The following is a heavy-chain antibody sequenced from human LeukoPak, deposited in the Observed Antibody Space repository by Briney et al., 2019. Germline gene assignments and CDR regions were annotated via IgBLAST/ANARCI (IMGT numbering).Heavy chain of an antibody. CDR2: IYSGGST. D-gene: IGHD1-26*01. J-gene: IGHJ4*02. V-gene: IGHV3-53*01. CDR3: AREGIVGSTRDY. Sequence: GGSLRLSCAASGFTVSSNYMSWVRQAPGKGLEWVSIIYSGGSTYYADSVKGRFTISRDNSKNTLYLQMNSLRAEDTAVYYCAREGIVGSTRDYWGQGTLVTISS. CDR1: GFTVSSNY.